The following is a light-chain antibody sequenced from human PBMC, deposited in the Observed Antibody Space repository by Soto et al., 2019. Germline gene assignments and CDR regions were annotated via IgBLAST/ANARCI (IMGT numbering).Light chain of an antibody. V-gene: IGLV2-8*01. Sequence: QSALTQPPSASGSPGQSFTISCTGTSSDIGGYNFVSWYQHHPGKPPTLMIYDVSKRPSGVPDRFSGSKSGNTASLTVSGLHDEDEADYYCSSYAGSNNMVFGGGTKLTVL. CDR2: DVS. CDR3: SSYAGSNNMV. J-gene: IGLJ2*01. CDR1: SSDIGGYNF.